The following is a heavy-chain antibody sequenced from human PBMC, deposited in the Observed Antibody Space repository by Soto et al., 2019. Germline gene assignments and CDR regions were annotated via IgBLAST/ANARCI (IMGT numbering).Heavy chain of an antibody. V-gene: IGHV5-51*01. CDR1: GYSFISSW. CDR2: IWPSDSDT. J-gene: IGHJ5*02. CDR3: ERRLGQGWFDP. D-gene: IGHD7-27*01. Sequence: PGESLKISCKGSGYSFISSWIGWVRQTPGKGLEWMGIIWPSDSDTRYNPSFQGQVTISTDKSISTAYLQWNSLKASDSGMYYGERRLGQGWFDPWGQGTRDTVSS.